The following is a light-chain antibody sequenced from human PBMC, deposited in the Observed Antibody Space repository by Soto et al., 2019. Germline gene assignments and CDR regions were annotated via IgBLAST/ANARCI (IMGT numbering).Light chain of an antibody. Sequence: DIQMTQSPSTLSASVGDRVTITCRASQSISSWLAWYQQKPGKAPKLLIYKASSLEGGVPSRLSGSGSGTEFTLTINSLQPDDFAAYYCQQYYRYPWTFGQGTKVEIK. CDR3: QQYYRYPWT. J-gene: IGKJ1*01. CDR2: KAS. CDR1: QSISSW. V-gene: IGKV1-5*03.